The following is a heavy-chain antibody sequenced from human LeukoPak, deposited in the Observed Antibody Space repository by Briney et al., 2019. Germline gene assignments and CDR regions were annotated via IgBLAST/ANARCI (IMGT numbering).Heavy chain of an antibody. CDR1: GYTFTGYY. V-gene: IGHV1-2*02. D-gene: IGHD6-6*01. Sequence: ASVKVSCKASGYTFTGYYMHWVRQAPGQGLEWMGWINPNSGGTNYAQKFQGRVTMTRDTSISTAYMELSRLRSDDTAVYYCARALPLGGSSDYWGQGTLVTVSS. CDR2: INPNSGGT. J-gene: IGHJ4*02. CDR3: ARALPLGGSSDY.